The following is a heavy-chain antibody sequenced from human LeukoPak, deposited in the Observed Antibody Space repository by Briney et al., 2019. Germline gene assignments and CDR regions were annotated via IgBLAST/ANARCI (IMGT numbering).Heavy chain of an antibody. D-gene: IGHD6-19*01. J-gene: IGHJ3*02. CDR2: IYRSGII. CDR3: ARRQTFADSTAWYDTFDI. V-gene: IGHV4-59*08. Sequence: SETLSLICTVSGGSISTYYWSWIRQPPGKGLEFIAYIYRSGIINYNPSLQSRVTMSVDTSENRFSLNLSSMTAADTAVYYCARRQTFADSTAWYDTFDIWGHGTMVTVSS. CDR1: GGSISTYY.